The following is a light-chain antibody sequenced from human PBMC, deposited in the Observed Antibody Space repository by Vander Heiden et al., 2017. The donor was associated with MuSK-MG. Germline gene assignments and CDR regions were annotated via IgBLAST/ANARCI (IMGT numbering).Light chain of an antibody. V-gene: IGKV1-39*01. CDR2: AAS. Sequence: DSQMTQSPSSLSASVGDRVTITCRASVSISSYLNLYQQKPGTAPKVLIYAASRLQSLVPPRFSGNGSGTDFTLTITGLHPEDCATYYCQQGVSTFWTFGQGTKVXV. J-gene: IGKJ1*01. CDR3: QQGVSTFWT. CDR1: VSISSY.